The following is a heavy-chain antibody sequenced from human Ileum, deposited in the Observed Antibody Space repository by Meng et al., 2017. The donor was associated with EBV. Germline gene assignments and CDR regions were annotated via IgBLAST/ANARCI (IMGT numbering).Heavy chain of an antibody. Sequence: QVQVQEWGAGLLKPSATLSLTCAVYGGSFSGYYWSWIRQPPGKGLEWIGEINHSGSTNYNPSLKSRVTISVDTSKNQFSLKLSSVTAADTAVYYCARGNKVSDRGFDYWGQGTLVTVSS. CDR2: INHSGST. CDR1: GGSFSGYY. J-gene: IGHJ4*02. D-gene: IGHD3-10*01. V-gene: IGHV4-34*01. CDR3: ARGNKVSDRGFDY.